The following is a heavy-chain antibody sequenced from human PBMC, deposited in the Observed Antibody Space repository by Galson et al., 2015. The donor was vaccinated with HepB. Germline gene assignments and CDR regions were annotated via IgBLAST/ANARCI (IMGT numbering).Heavy chain of an antibody. D-gene: IGHD5-12*01. CDR1: GYTFTSYA. CDR2: INTNTGNP. Sequence: SVKVSCKASGYTFTSYAMNWVRQAPGQGLEWMGWINTNTGNPTYAQGFTGRFVFSLDTSVSTAYLQISSLKAEDTAVYYCARTGTDSGYEPFDYWGQGALVTVSS. J-gene: IGHJ4*02. CDR3: ARTGTDSGYEPFDY. V-gene: IGHV7-4-1*02.